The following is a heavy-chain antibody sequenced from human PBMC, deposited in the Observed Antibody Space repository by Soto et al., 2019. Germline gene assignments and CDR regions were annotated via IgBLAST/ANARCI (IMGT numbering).Heavy chain of an antibody. V-gene: IGHV5-51*01. CDR1: GYSFTSYW. J-gene: IGHJ3*02. D-gene: IGHD2-15*01. CDR3: ARRRVVPAMRLCSGGSCYSAAFDI. CDR2: IYPGDSDT. Sequence: PGESLKISCKGSGYSFTSYWIGWVRQMPGKGLEWIGIIYPGDSDTRYSPSFQGQVTISADKSISTAYLQWSSLKASDTAMYYCARRRVVPAMRLCSGGSCYSAAFDIWGQGTMVTVSS.